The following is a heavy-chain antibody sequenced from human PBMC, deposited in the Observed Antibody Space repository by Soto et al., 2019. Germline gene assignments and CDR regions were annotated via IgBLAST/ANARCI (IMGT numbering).Heavy chain of an antibody. V-gene: IGHV1-8*01. J-gene: IGHJ5*02. CDR3: ARMATYGTLNWFDT. Sequence: QVQLVQSGAEVQRPGASVKVSCRASGYAFGDYDISWVRQAPGQGLERMGWMNPNSANTGYAQKFQGRVSMTREMSISTAYMELSRLRPEDTAIYYCARMATYGTLNWFDTWGQGALVTVSS. CDR1: GYAFGDYD. D-gene: IGHD1-1*01. CDR2: MNPNSANT.